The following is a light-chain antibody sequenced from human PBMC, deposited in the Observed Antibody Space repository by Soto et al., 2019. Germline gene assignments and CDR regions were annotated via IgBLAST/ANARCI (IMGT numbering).Light chain of an antibody. Sequence: EIVMTQSPATLSVSPGERATLSCRASESVATNLVWYQQTPGQAPRLLIYGASNRATGIPARFSGSGSGTVFTLTISSLQSVDFAVYSCQQYNNWPWTFGQGTKVDIK. V-gene: IGKV3-15*01. CDR1: ESVATN. CDR3: QQYNNWPWT. CDR2: GAS. J-gene: IGKJ1*01.